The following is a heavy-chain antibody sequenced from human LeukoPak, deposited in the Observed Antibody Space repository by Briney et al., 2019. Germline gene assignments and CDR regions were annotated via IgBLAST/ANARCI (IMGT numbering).Heavy chain of an antibody. Sequence: GGSLRLSCAASGFTFNTYGMSWVRQTPGKGLEWVATISTSGANTYHADSVKGRFTISRDNSKSTLYLQMNSLRAEDTAVYHCAKKSGDHFHFDFWGQGTLVIVSS. CDR3: AKKSGDHFHFDF. D-gene: IGHD2-21*01. J-gene: IGHJ4*02. CDR2: ISTSGANT. CDR1: GFTFNTYG. V-gene: IGHV3-23*01.